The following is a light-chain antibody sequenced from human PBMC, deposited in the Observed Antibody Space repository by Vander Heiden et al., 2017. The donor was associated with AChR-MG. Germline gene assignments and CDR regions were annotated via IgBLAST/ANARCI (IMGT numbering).Light chain of an antibody. CDR3: QLCNTYPLAYT. CDR1: QVISSA. CDR2: DAS. Sequence: AIQLTQSPSSLSASVGDRVTITCRASQVISSALAWYQQKPGKAPKLLIYDASSLESGVPSRFSLSGSGTDFTLTISSLQPEDFATYSCQLCNTYPLAYTFGQGTKLEIK. V-gene: IGKV1-13*02. J-gene: IGKJ2*01.